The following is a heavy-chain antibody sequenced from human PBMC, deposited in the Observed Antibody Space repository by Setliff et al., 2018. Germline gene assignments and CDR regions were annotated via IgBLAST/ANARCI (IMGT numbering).Heavy chain of an antibody. V-gene: IGHV1-69*11. J-gene: IGHJ4*02. CDR2: IIPILETT. CDR3: ARWNGSGYFYY. CDR1: GGAFSNYG. D-gene: IGHD3-3*01. Sequence: SVKVSCKVSGGAFSNYGLTWVRQAPGQGLVWMGRIIPILETTNYAQNFQGRVSITADESTRTAYMELSRLTFEDTAVYYCARWNGSGYFYYWGQGTGVTVSS.